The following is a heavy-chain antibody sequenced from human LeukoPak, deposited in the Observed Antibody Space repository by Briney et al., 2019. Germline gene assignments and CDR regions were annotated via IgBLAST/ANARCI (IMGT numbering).Heavy chain of an antibody. V-gene: IGHV4-59*01. J-gene: IGHJ6*02. CDR1: GGSISTYY. D-gene: IGHD1-1*01. CDR2: IYYSGST. Sequence: PSETLSLTCSVSGGSISTYYWSWIRQPPGKGLEWIGYIYYSGSTNYNPSLKSRVTISVDTSKNQFSLKLTSVTAADMAVYYCARAQLNLLVDFGMDVWGQGTTVTVSS. CDR3: ARAQLNLLVDFGMDV.